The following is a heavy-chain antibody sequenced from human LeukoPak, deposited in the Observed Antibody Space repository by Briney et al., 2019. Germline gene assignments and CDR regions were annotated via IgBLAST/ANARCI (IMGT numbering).Heavy chain of an antibody. J-gene: IGHJ4*02. D-gene: IGHD2-2*01. CDR2: VYYSGST. CDR1: GGSVSSSNYY. CDR3: ARHKGQHTVDY. V-gene: IGHV4-39*01. Sequence: PSETLSLTCIVSGGSVSSSNYYWGWIRQPPGKGLEWIGSVYYSGSTYYNPSLKSRVTISVDTSKNQCSLKLSSATAADTAVYYCARHKGQHTVDYWGQGTLVTVSS.